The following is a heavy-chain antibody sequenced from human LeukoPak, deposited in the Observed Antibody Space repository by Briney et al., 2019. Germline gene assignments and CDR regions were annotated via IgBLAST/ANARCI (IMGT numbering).Heavy chain of an antibody. V-gene: IGHV1-2*02. Sequence: ASVTISCKASGYTFTGYYMHWVRQAPGQGLEWMGWINPNSGGTNYAQKFQDRVTMTRDTSMSAAYMEISRLTYDDTAVYYCGRGIQSFDPGGQGTLVTVSS. CDR1: GYTFTGYY. CDR2: INPNSGGT. J-gene: IGHJ5*02. CDR3: GRGIQSFDP.